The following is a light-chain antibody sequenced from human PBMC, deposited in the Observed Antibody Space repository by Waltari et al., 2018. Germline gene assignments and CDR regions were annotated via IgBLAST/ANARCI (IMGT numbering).Light chain of an antibody. CDR2: LGS. V-gene: IGKV2-28*01. CDR1: QSLLHSNGYNY. CDR3: MQALQTPRLT. Sequence: DIVMTQSPLSLPVTPGEPASISCRSSQSLLHSNGYNYLDWYLQKPGQSPQLLIYLGSNRASWVPDRFSGSGSGTDFTLKISRVEAEDVGVYYCMQALQTPRLTFGGGTKVEIK. J-gene: IGKJ4*01.